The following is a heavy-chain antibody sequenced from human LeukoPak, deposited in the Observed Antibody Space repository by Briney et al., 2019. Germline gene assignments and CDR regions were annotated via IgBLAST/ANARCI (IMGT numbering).Heavy chain of an antibody. V-gene: IGHV4-39*01. CDR1: GGSISSSSSY. CDR3: ARHPTYYYDSSGYYHFDY. D-gene: IGHD3-22*01. CDR2: IYYSGST. J-gene: IGHJ4*02. Sequence: PSETLSLTCTVSGGSISSSSSYWGWIRQPPGKGLEWIGSIYYSGSTYYNPSLKSRVTISVDTSKNQFSLKLSSMTAADTAVYYCARHPTYYYDSSGYYHFDYWGQGTLVTVSS.